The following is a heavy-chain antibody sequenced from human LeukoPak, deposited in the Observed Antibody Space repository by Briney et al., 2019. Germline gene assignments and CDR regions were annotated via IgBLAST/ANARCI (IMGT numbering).Heavy chain of an antibody. CDR2: IYYSGST. Sequence: ASETLSPTCTVSGGSISSYYWSWVRQPPGKGLEWVGYIYYSGSTNYNPSLKSRVTISVDTSKNQFSLKLSSVTAADTAVYYCARDTRGYSYGLFDYWGEGALVTVSS. J-gene: IGHJ4*02. CDR1: GGSISSYY. CDR3: ARDTRGYSYGLFDY. D-gene: IGHD5-18*01. V-gene: IGHV4-59*01.